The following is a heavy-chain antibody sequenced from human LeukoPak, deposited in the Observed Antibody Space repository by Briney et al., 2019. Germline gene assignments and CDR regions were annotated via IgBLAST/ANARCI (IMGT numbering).Heavy chain of an antibody. CDR1: GGTFSSYP. V-gene: IGHV1-69*13. D-gene: IGHD3-3*01. J-gene: IGHJ4*02. CDR2: IIPAFSTA. CDR3: ARAYDFWKWGVDF. Sequence: ASVKVSCKASGGTFSSYPITWVRHAPGQGLEWMGGIIPAFSTANYAQKFQGRVTITADESTSTAYMELSSLRSEDTAVYYCARAYDFWKWGVDFWGQGTLVTVSS.